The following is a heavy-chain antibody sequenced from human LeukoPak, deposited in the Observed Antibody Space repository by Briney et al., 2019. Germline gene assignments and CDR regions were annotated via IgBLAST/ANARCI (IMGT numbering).Heavy chain of an antibody. CDR2: IYYSGST. J-gene: IGHJ4*02. CDR3: ARGLN. V-gene: IGHV4-39*01. Sequence: SETLSLTCSVSGDSISGSGYYWGWIRQPPGKGLEWIGNIYYSGSTYYNPSLKSRVAISVDTSKNQFSLKLSSVTAADTALYYCARGLNWGQGTLVTVSS. CDR1: GDSISGSGYY.